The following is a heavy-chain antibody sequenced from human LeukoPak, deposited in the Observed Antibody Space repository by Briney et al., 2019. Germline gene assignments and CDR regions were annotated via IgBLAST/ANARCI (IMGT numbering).Heavy chain of an antibody. CDR3: ARDVKQQLVRGFDY. CDR2: ICSGGST. V-gene: IGHV3-53*01. D-gene: IGHD6-13*01. J-gene: IGHJ4*02. Sequence: GGSLRLSCAASGFTFSSNYMSWIRQAPGKGLEWVSVICSGGSTYYADSVKGRFTISRDNAKRSLYLQMNSLRAEDPAVYYCARDVKQQLVRGFDYWGQGTLVTVSS. CDR1: GFTFSSNY.